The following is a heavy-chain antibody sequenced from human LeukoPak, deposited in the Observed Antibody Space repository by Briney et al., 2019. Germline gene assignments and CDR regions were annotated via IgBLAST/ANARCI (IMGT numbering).Heavy chain of an antibody. V-gene: IGHV5-51*01. CDR2: IYPGDSDT. CDR1: GYSFTSYW. CDR3: ARSSYYYGSGSYYPTDNWFDP. J-gene: IGHJ5*02. D-gene: IGHD3-10*01. Sequence: GESLKISCKGSGYSFTSYWIGWVRQMPGKGLEWMGIIYPGDSDTRYSPSFQGQVTISADKSISTAYLQWSSLKASDTAMYYCARSSYYYGSGSYYPTDNWFDPWGQGTLVTVSS.